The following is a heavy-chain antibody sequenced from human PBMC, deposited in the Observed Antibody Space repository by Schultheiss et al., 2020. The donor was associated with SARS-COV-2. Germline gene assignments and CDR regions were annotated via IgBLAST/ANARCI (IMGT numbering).Heavy chain of an antibody. CDR1: GFTFSSYS. CDR3: ARVDSSGWQSYGMDV. J-gene: IGHJ6*02. V-gene: IGHV3-48*04. Sequence: GGSLRLSCAASGFTFSSYSMNWVRQAPGKGLEWVSGISWNSGSIGYADSVKGRFTISRDNAKNSLYLQMNSLRAEDTAVYYCARVDSSGWQSYGMDVWGQGTTVTVSS. D-gene: IGHD6-19*01. CDR2: ISWNSGSI.